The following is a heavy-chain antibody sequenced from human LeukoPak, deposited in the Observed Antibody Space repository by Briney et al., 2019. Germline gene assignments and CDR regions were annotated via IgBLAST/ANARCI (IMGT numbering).Heavy chain of an antibody. J-gene: IGHJ4*02. V-gene: IGHV3-7*01. Sequence: RPGGSLRLSCAASGFTFRTYWMSWVRQAPGKGLEWVAKIKHDGSEKYYVDSLKGRFTISRDNAKNSLYLQINSLKVEDTAVYYCARDFGWGGAHYINYYYDYWGQGTLVTVSS. CDR2: IKHDGSEK. CDR1: GFTFRTYW. CDR3: ARDFGWGGAHYINYYYDY. D-gene: IGHD4-11*01.